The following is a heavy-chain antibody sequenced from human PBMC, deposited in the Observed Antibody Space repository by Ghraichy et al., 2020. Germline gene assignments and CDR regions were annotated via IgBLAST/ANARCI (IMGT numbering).Heavy chain of an antibody. J-gene: IGHJ4*02. D-gene: IGHD3-16*01. V-gene: IGHV3-23*01. CDR2: ITGSGDVP. CDR1: GFTFSSYG. Sequence: GGSLRLSCVASGFTFSSYGMNWVRQAPGKGLEWISAITGSGDVPFYTDSVKGRFTISRDNSKNTLYLQMNSLRAEDTALYYCAKELGHARPFDYWGQGTLVTVSS. CDR3: AKELGHARPFDY.